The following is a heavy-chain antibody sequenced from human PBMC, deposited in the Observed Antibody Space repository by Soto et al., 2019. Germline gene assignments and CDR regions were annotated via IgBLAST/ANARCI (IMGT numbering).Heavy chain of an antibody. CDR1: GDTFTNYD. CDR2: MNPDSGNT. Sequence: QVQLLQSGAEVKKPGASVKVSCKASGDTFTNYDIHWVRQATGQGLEWMGWMNPDSGNTGQSKQFQGRVTMTRDTSISTAYMEMSSLRSEDTAVYYCARGRFRRTWFDPWGQGTLVTVSS. D-gene: IGHD3-16*01. V-gene: IGHV1-8*01. CDR3: ARGRFRRTWFDP. J-gene: IGHJ5*02.